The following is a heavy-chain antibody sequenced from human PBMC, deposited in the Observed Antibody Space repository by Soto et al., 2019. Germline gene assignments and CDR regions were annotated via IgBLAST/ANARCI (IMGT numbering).Heavy chain of an antibody. D-gene: IGHD2-15*01. V-gene: IGHV4-31*03. CDR2: IYYSGST. Sequence: PSETLSLTCTVSGGSISSGGYYWSWIRQHPGKGLEWIGYIYYSGSTYYNPSLKSRVTISVDTSKNQFSLKLSSVTAADTAVYYCARLLGYCSAGSCLRSDKWFDPWGQGTLVTVSS. J-gene: IGHJ5*02. CDR1: GGSISSGGYY. CDR3: ARLLGYCSAGSCLRSDKWFDP.